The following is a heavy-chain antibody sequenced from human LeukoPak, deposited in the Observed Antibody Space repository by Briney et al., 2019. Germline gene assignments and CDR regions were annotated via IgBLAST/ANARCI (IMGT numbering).Heavy chain of an antibody. CDR3: AKSKNNLRYFDWISGFDY. CDR1: GFTFSGYG. V-gene: IGHV3-30*18. J-gene: IGHJ4*01. CDR2: ISFDGTNK. Sequence: PGGSLGLSCTTSGFTFSGYGMHWVRQAPGRGLEWVSVISFDGTNKFYVDSVKGRFTISRNNSENTLYLQMDSLRTEDTAIYYCAKSKNNLRYFDWISGFDYWGQGSLVTVS. D-gene: IGHD3-9*01.